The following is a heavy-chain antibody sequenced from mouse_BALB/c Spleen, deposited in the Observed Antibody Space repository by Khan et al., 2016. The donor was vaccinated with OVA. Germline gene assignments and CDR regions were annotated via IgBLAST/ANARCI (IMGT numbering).Heavy chain of an antibody. D-gene: IGHD2-3*01. CDR3: ARPAYDGYYDY. CDR2: ISTYSGNT. Sequence: QVQLQQSGPELVRPGVSVKISCKGSGYTFTDYAMYWVKQRHAKSLEWIGLISTYSGNTKYNQQFKGKATMTVDKSSSTAYMELARLTSEDSAIYYCARPAYDGYYDYWGQGTTLTVSS. CDR1: GYTFTDYA. J-gene: IGHJ2*01. V-gene: IGHV1S137*01.